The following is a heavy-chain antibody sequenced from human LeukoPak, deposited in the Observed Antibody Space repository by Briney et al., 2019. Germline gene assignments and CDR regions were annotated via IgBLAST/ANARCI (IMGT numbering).Heavy chain of an antibody. V-gene: IGHV3-7*01. Sequence: GGSLRLSCAASGFTFSSYWMSWVRQAPGKGLEWVANIKQDGSEKYYVDSVKGGFTISRDNAKNSLYLQMNSLRAEDTAVYYCAREGSGDNFMIFYWGQGTLVTVSS. CDR1: GFTFSSYW. CDR2: IKQDGSEK. CDR3: AREGSGDNFMIFY. J-gene: IGHJ4*02. D-gene: IGHD3/OR15-3a*01.